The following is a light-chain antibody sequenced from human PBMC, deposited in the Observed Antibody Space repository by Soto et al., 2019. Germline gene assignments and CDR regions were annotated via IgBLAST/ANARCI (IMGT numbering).Light chain of an antibody. CDR1: QSVSRTS. J-gene: IGKJ5*01. CDR2: GAS. CDR3: QQYGNSPIL. Sequence: EIVLTQSPGTLSLSPWERATLSCMTSQSVSRTSLALYQQKPGQAPRLLIYGASNRATGIPDRFSGSGSGADLTLTISRLEAEDFAMYYCQQYGNSPILFGQGTRLEIK. V-gene: IGKV3-20*01.